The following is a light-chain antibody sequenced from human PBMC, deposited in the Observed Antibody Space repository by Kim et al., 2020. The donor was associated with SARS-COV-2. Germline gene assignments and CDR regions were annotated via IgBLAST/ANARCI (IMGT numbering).Light chain of an antibody. Sequence: PVTIPCTRTSGDVAGYNLLSWYQPPPGKPPKLMIYDVSKRPAGVSNRFSGSKSGNTASLTISGLQAADEADYYCSSYTSSSTLVFGGGTQLTVL. V-gene: IGLV2-14*04. CDR3: SSYTSSSTLV. J-gene: IGLJ3*02. CDR2: DVS. CDR1: SGDVAGYNL.